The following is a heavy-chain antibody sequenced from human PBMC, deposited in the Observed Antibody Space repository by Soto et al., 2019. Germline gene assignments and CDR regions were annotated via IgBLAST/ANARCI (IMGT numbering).Heavy chain of an antibody. D-gene: IGHD2-21*02. J-gene: IGHJ4*02. CDR2: IFWDDDQ. CDR1: GFSLTTTGVG. Sequence: QITLKESAPTLVKPTQPLSLTCTFSGFSLTTTGVGVAWIRQSPGEALEWLALIFWDDDQRYNSAPKSRLTITKDTSKNKLVLKMTNMGPVDTGTYYCALTPVQLVLTLTGRRNRVLGYFEYWGQGTLVTVSS. V-gene: IGHV2-5*02. CDR3: ALTPVQLVLTLTGRRNRVLGYFEY.